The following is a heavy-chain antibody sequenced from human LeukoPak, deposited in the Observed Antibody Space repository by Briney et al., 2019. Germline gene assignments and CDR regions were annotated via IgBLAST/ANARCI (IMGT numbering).Heavy chain of an antibody. Sequence: GSLRLSCAASGFTFSDYYMSWIRQAPGKGLEWIGEINHSGSTNYNPSLKSRVTISVDTSKNQFSLKLSSVTAADTAVYYCARHKGIAAAGTGFDYWGQGTLVTVSS. CDR3: ARHKGIAAAGTGFDY. CDR1: GFTFSDYY. J-gene: IGHJ4*02. V-gene: IGHV4-34*01. D-gene: IGHD6-13*01. CDR2: INHSGST.